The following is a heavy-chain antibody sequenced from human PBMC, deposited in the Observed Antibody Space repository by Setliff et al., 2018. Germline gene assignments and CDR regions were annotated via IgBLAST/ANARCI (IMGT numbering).Heavy chain of an antibody. D-gene: IGHD3-22*01. CDR3: ARDNYYDSTQDAFDI. J-gene: IGHJ3*02. V-gene: IGHV3-21*06. Sequence: GVLRLSCAASGFTFRSYSMTWVRQAPGKGLEWVSGISSSGSYTYYAASVKGRFTISRDNANNSLFLQMDTLRPEETAVYYCARDNYYDSTQDAFDIWGQGTMVTVSS. CDR2: ISSSGSYT. CDR1: GFTFRSYS.